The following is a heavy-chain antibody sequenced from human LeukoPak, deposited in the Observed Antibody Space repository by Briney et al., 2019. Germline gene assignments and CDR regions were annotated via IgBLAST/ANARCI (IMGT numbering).Heavy chain of an antibody. V-gene: IGHV3-23*01. CDR3: ASPPTTYDFWSGYPS. J-gene: IGHJ4*02. CDR2: ISGSGGST. D-gene: IGHD3-3*01. CDR1: GFTESSYA. Sequence: GGSLRLSCAAPGFTESSYAMSWLRGPPWKAVEGVSAISGSGGSTYYADPVKGRFTITRDNSKNTLYLQMNSLRAEDTDVYYCASPPTTYDFWSGYPSWGQGTLVTDSS.